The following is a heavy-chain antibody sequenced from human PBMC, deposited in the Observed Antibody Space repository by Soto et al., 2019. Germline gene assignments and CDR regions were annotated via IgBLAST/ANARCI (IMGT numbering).Heavy chain of an antibody. V-gene: IGHV4-59*01. J-gene: IGHJ6*02. CDR2: IYDTGISGYTPST. CDR1: GGSITSSY. Sequence: LSLTCAVSGGSITSSYWSWIRRPPGKGLEWIAYIYDTGISGYTPSTSYNPSLKSRVTMSVDTSKSQFSLKLNSVTAADTAVYYCGRGEDAFFYYGLDVWGQGITVTVSS. CDR3: GRGEDAFFYYGLDV.